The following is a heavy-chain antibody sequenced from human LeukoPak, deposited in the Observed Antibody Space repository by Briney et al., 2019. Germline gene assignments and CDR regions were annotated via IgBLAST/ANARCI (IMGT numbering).Heavy chain of an antibody. CDR1: GFTFSNYW. CDR3: AKVGARYCSGGSCYSHYYYMDV. J-gene: IGHJ6*03. Sequence: GGSLRLSCAASGFTFSNYWMHWVRQAPGKGLEWVSAISGSGGSTYYADSVKGRFTISRDNSKNTLYLQMNSLRAEDTAVYYCAKVGARYCSGGSCYSHYYYMDVWGKGTTVTVSS. V-gene: IGHV3-23*01. CDR2: ISGSGGST. D-gene: IGHD2-15*01.